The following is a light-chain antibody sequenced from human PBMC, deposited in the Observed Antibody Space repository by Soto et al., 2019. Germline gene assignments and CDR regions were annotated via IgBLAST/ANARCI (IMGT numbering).Light chain of an antibody. CDR2: GAS. CDR1: QSVSNN. CDR3: QQYSDWPLT. J-gene: IGKJ4*01. Sequence: ELELTQSPGPRFLYAGKTGTLSFRSSQSVSNNYLAWYQQKPGQAPRLLIFGASTRAAGIPARFSGSGSGTEFTLTISSLQSEDFAVYYCQQYSDWPLTFGGGTKVDIK. V-gene: IGKV3-15*01.